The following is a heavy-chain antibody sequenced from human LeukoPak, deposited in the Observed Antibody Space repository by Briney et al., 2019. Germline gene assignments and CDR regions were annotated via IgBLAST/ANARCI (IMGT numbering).Heavy chain of an antibody. CDR1: GGSISSYY. CDR3: ARGRYSGSYLDY. Sequence: SETLSLTCTVSGGSISSYYWSWIRQPPGKGLEWIGYIYYSGSTNYNPSLKSRVTKSVDTSKNQFSLKLSSVTAADTAVYYCARGRYSGSYLDYWGQGTLVTVSS. D-gene: IGHD1-26*01. V-gene: IGHV4-59*01. CDR2: IYYSGST. J-gene: IGHJ4*02.